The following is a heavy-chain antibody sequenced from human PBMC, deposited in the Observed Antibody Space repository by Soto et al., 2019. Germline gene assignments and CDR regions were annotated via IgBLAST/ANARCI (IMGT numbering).Heavy chain of an antibody. V-gene: IGHV3-30-3*01. CDR3: ARGPSFGEAALDY. Sequence: AGGSLRLSCAASGFTFSSYAMHWVRQAPGKGLEWVAVISYDGSNKYYADSVKGRFTISRDNSKNTLYLQMNSLRAEDTAVYYCARGPSFGEAALDYWGQGTLVTVS. CDR2: ISYDGSNK. CDR1: GFTFSSYA. D-gene: IGHD3-10*01. J-gene: IGHJ4*02.